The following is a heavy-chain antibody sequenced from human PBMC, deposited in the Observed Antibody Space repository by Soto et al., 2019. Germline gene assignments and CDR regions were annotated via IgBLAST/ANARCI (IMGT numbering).Heavy chain of an antibody. Sequence: ASVKVSCKASGYTFTSYGISWVRQAPGQGLEWMGWISAYNGNTNYAQKLQGRVTMTTDTSTSTAYMELRSLRSDDTAVYYCARVENTIFGVVITYYYYGMDVWRQGTTVTVSS. CDR1: GYTFTSYG. CDR3: ARVENTIFGVVITYYYYGMDV. CDR2: ISAYNGNT. D-gene: IGHD3-3*01. J-gene: IGHJ6*02. V-gene: IGHV1-18*04.